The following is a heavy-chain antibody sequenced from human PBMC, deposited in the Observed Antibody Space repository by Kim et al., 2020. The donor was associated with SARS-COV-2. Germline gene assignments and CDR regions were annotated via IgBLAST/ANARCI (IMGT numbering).Heavy chain of an antibody. Sequence: TYYDHQFQGRVTVTGDRSITTIYMDLSSLRSDDTAVYYCTRARALTGLDPWGQGTLVTVSS. CDR2: T. CDR3: TRARALTGLDP. V-gene: IGHV1-2*02. J-gene: IGHJ5*02.